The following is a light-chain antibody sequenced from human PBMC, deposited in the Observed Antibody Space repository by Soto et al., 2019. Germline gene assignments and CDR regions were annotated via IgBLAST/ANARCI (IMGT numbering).Light chain of an antibody. J-gene: IGLJ3*02. CDR3: CSYAGSNTWV. CDR2: DVT. V-gene: IGLV2-11*01. Sequence: QSVLTQPRSVSGSPGQSVIISCTGTNSDVGAYDYVAWYQQHPGKAPKLIIYDVTKRPSGVPDRFSASKSGNTASLTISGRQSEDEADYYGCSYAGSNTWVFGGGTKLTVL. CDR1: NSDVGAYDY.